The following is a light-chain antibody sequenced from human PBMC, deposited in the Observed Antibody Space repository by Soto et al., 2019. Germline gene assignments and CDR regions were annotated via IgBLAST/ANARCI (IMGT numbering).Light chain of an antibody. Sequence: EIVMTQSPATLSVSPGERATLSCRASQSVSSNLAWYQQKPGQAPRLLIYGASTRATGIPARFSGSGSGTEFTLTISSLQSEDLVVYYCQQYNNWPPWTFGQGTKVAIK. CDR2: GAS. CDR1: QSVSSN. J-gene: IGKJ1*01. CDR3: QQYNNWPPWT. V-gene: IGKV3-15*01.